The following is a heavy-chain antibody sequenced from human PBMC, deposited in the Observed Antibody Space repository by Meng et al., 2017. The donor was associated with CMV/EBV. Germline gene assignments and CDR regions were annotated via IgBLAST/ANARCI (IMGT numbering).Heavy chain of an antibody. CDR3: ARGSTDDNSWYYY. V-gene: IGHV3-30*04. CDR1: GFTFSSYA. Sequence: GESLKISCAASGFTFSSYAMHWVRQAPGKGLEWVAVISYDGSNKYYADSVKGRFTISRDNSKNTLYLQMNSLRAEDTAVYYCARGSTDDNSWYYYWGQETLVTVSS. J-gene: IGHJ4*02. CDR2: ISYDGSNK. D-gene: IGHD6-13*01.